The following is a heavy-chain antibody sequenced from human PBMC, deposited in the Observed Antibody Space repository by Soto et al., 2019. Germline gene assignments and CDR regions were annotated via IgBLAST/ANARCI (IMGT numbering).Heavy chain of an antibody. Sequence: ESLRLSCAASGFTFSSYAMHWVRQSPGRGLEWVSTISGSGTNIYYADSVQGRFIISRDNSQNTLYLQMSSLRVEDAAKYYCEKDAF. CDR3: EKDAF. V-gene: IGHV3-23*01. CDR1: GFTFSSYA. J-gene: IGHJ3*01. CDR2: ISGSGTNI.